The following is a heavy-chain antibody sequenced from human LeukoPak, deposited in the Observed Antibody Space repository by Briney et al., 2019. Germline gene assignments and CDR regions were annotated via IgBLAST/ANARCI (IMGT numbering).Heavy chain of an antibody. CDR2: ITTTGNT. CDR3: ASRRYCTSTTCPYYFDY. D-gene: IGHD2-2*01. V-gene: IGHV3-23*01. CDR1: GFTFSSYA. J-gene: IGHJ4*02. Sequence: AGGSLRLSCAASGFTFSSYAMSWVRQAPGRGLEWVSGITTTGNTYYADSVKGRFTISRDNSKNTLYLQMNSLRAEGTAVYYCASRRYCTSTTCPYYFDYWGQGTLVTVSS.